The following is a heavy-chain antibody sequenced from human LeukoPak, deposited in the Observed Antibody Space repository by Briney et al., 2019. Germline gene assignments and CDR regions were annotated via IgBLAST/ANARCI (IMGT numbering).Heavy chain of an antibody. Sequence: GGSLRLSCVASGFPFSSYWMTWVRQAPGKGLEWVANIKQDGSKKSYVDSVKGRFTISRDNAKNSLYLQMNSLRAEDTAVYYCARFLDYYYGMDVWGQGTTVTVSS. CDR2: IKQDGSKK. CDR3: ARFLDYYYGMDV. CDR1: GFPFSSYW. J-gene: IGHJ6*02. V-gene: IGHV3-7*03.